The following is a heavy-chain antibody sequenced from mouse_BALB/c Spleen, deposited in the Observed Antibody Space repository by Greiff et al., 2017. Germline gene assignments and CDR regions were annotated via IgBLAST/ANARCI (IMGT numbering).Heavy chain of an antibody. CDR2: INPYNGAT. V-gene: IGHV1-26*01. Sequence: EVQLQQSGPELVKPGASVKISCKASGYSFTGYYMHWVKQSHVKSLEWIGRINPYNGATSYNQNFKDKASLTVDKSSSTAYMELHSLTSEDSAVYYCARGYYGNRGAMDYWGQGTSVTVSS. J-gene: IGHJ4*01. CDR3: ARGYYGNRGAMDY. D-gene: IGHD2-1*01. CDR1: GYSFTGYY.